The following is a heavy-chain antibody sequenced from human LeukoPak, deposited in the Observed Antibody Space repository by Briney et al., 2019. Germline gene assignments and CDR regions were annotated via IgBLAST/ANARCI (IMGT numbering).Heavy chain of an antibody. Sequence: KASETLSLTCAVYGGSFSGYYWSWIRQPPGKGLEWIGYIYYSGSTYYNPSLKSRVTISVDTSKNQFSLKLSSVTAADTAVYYCARAPGYSYGYRSLGYFDYWGQGTLVTVSS. J-gene: IGHJ4*02. CDR1: GGSFSGYY. CDR3: ARAPGYSYGYRSLGYFDY. D-gene: IGHD5-18*01. CDR2: IYYSGST. V-gene: IGHV4-30-4*01.